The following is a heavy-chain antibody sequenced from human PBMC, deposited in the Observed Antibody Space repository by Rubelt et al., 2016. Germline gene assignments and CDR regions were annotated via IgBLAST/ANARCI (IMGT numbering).Heavy chain of an antibody. D-gene: IGHD2-15*01. J-gene: IGHJ4*02. V-gene: IGHV3-21*06. Sequence: VHQAPGKGLEWVSSISDTSKYIFHADSVGGRFTISRDDAKNSLFLQMNGLRVEDTAIYYCARVGYCIGGCYPFDLWGQGTLVTVSS. CDR3: ARVGYCIGGCYPFDL. CDR2: ISDTSKYI.